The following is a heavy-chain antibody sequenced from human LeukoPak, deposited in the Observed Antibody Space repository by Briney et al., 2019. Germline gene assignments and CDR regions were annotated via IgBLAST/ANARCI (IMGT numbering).Heavy chain of an antibody. CDR3: ARARGMNRNFDY. D-gene: IGHD3-16*01. V-gene: IGHV3-15*01. Sequence: GGSLRLSCGGSGFSFATAWMSWVRQVPGKGLQWVGRIKSKRDGETTDYAEPVKGRFTISRDDSKNTMYLQMNSLKTEDTAVYYCARARGMNRNFDYWGQGTLVTVSS. CDR2: IKSKRDGETT. J-gene: IGHJ4*02. CDR1: GFSFATAW.